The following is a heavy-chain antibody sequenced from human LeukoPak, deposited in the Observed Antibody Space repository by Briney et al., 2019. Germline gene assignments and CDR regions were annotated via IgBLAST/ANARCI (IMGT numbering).Heavy chain of an antibody. CDR2: IYSGGTT. Sequence: GGSLRLSCAASEFTVSSNYMSWVRQAPGKGLEWVSVIYSGGTTYYADSVKGRFTISRDNSKNTLYLQMNSLRAEDTAVYYCARGGRGSSWYWSDYWGQGTLVTVSS. D-gene: IGHD6-13*01. J-gene: IGHJ4*02. CDR1: EFTVSSNY. CDR3: ARGGRGSSWYWSDY. V-gene: IGHV3-66*01.